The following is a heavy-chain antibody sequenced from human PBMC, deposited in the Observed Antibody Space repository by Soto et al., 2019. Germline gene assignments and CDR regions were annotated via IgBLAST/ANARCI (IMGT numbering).Heavy chain of an antibody. V-gene: IGHV3-15*07. CDR3: TTDSYSTIIIVRFDY. Sequence: GGSLRLSCAASGFTFTNAWINWVRQAPGKGLEWVGRIKSKTDGGTTDYAEPVKGRFDISRDDSNNMVYLQMNSLKIEDTVIYYCTTDSYSTIIIVRFDYWGHGTLVTVSS. J-gene: IGHJ4*01. CDR2: IKSKTDGGTT. CDR1: GFTFTNAW. D-gene: IGHD2-8*01.